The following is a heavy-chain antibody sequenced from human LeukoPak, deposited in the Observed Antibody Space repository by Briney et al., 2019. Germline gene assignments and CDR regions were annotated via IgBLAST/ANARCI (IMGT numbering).Heavy chain of an antibody. J-gene: IGHJ4*02. CDR2: ISGSGGST. CDR1: GFTFSSYG. V-gene: IGHV3-23*01. CDR3: ARDQGGVGY. D-gene: IGHD3-16*01. Sequence: GGSLRLSCAASGFTFSSYGMSWVRQAPGKGLEWVSAISGSGGSTYYADSVRGRFTISRDNSKNTLYLQMNSLRAEDTAVYYCARDQGGVGYWGQGTLVTVSS.